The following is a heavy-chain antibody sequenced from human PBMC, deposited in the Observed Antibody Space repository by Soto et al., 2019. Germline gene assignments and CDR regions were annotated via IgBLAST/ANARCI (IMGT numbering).Heavy chain of an antibody. Sequence: PSETLSLTCTVSGGSISSYYWSWIRQPPGKGLEWIGYIYYSGSTNYNPSLKSRVTISVDTSKNQFSLKLSSVTAADTAVYYCARDRRQAAAGKEYYYYGMDVWGQGTTVTVSS. CDR3: ARDRRQAAAGKEYYYYGMDV. J-gene: IGHJ6*02. CDR1: GGSISSYY. CDR2: IYYSGST. D-gene: IGHD6-13*01. V-gene: IGHV4-59*01.